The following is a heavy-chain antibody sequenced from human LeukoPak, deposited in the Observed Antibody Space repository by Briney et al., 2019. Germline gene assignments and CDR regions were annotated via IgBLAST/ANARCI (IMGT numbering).Heavy chain of an antibody. CDR3: ARILEGYHYYMDV. V-gene: IGHV3-11*04. CDR1: GVTFSDYY. J-gene: IGHJ6*03. Sequence: GGSLRLSCAASGVTFSDYYMSWIRQAPGKGLQWVSYIGTGGSITYYADSVKGRFTISRDNAKNSLYLQMNSLRGEDTAVYYCARILEGYHYYMDVWGKGTTVTVSS. CDR2: IGTGGSIT.